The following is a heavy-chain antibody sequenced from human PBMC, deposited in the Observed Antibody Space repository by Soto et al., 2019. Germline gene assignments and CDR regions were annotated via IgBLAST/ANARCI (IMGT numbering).Heavy chain of an antibody. V-gene: IGHV4-39*01. Sequence: AETLCLTCTFSVGSVTNSSYYWGWIRQSPGKGLEWIGSVYYRGRSYSKSSVKSRVTISVDTSKNQFSLNLNSVTASDTAVYFCVSQRTTVITKAYFDYWGPGAMVTVSS. D-gene: IGHD4-4*01. CDR3: VSQRTTVITKAYFDY. CDR1: VGSVTNSSYY. J-gene: IGHJ4*02. CDR2: VYYRGRS.